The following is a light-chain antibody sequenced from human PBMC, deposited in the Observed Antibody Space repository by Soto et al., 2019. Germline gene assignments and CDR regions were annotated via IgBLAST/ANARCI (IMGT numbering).Light chain of an antibody. Sequence: EVVMTQSPATLSVSPGERATLSCRASQCVSSNLAWYQQRPGQAPRVLIYDASTRATGIPARFSGSGSGTEFTLTISSLQSEDFAVYYCQQYNDWPRTFGQGTKVEIK. CDR1: QCVSSN. CDR3: QQYNDWPRT. CDR2: DAS. J-gene: IGKJ1*01. V-gene: IGKV3-15*01.